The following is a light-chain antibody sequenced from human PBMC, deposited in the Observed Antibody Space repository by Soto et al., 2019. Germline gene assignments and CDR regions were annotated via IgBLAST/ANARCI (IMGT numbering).Light chain of an antibody. CDR1: QSVFSNSDNKNL. Sequence: DIVMTQSPDSLAVSLGERATINCKSSQSVFSNSDNKNLLAWFQQKPGHPPRLLIYWASTRESGVPYRFSGSVSGTDFTLTISRLLSEDVAVYYCQHYLAPPVTFGQGTKVEIK. CDR2: WAS. CDR3: QHYLAPPVT. V-gene: IGKV4-1*01. J-gene: IGKJ1*01.